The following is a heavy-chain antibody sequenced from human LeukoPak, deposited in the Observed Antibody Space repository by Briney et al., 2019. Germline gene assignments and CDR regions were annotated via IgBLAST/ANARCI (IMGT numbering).Heavy chain of an antibody. CDR2: IIPIFGTA. V-gene: IGHV1-69*13. Sequence: GASVKVSCKASGGTFSSYAISWVRQAPGQGLEWMGGIIPIFGTANYAQKFQGRVTITADESTSTAYMELSSLRSEDTAVYYCARDSNPGGYGSGSYLTYWGQGTLVTVSS. CDR3: ARDSNPGGYGSGSYLTY. J-gene: IGHJ4*02. CDR1: GGTFSSYA. D-gene: IGHD3-10*01.